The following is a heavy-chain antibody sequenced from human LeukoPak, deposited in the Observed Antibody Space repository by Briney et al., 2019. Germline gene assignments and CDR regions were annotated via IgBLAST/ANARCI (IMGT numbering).Heavy chain of an antibody. D-gene: IGHD1-1*01. CDR2: IYSGGST. V-gene: IGHV3-53*01. J-gene: IGHJ4*02. Sequence: GGSLRLSCAASGFTVSSNHMSWVRQAPGKGLEWVSVIYSGGSTDYADSVKGRFTISRDNLKNTLYLQMNSLGAEDTAVYYCARGPAGYNWGQGTLVTFSS. CDR3: ARGPAGYN. CDR1: GFTVSSNH.